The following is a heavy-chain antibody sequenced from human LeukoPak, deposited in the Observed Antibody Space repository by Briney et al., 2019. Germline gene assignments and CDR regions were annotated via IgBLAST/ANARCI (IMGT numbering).Heavy chain of an antibody. J-gene: IGHJ4*02. Sequence: SETLSLTCAVYGGSFSGYYWTWIRQPPGKGLEWIGEINHSGSTNYNPSLKSRVTISVDTSKNQFSLKLSSVTATDTAVYYCARKGILTGYLKWGQGTLVTVSS. CDR3: ARKGILTGYLK. V-gene: IGHV4-34*01. CDR2: INHSGST. D-gene: IGHD3-9*01. CDR1: GGSFSGYY.